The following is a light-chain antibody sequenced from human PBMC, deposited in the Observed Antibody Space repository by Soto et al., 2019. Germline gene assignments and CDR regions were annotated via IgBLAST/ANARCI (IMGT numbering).Light chain of an antibody. CDR2: DVS. J-gene: IGLJ1*01. CDR1: SSDVGGYNY. V-gene: IGLV2-14*01. Sequence: QSALTQPVSVSGSPRQSITISCTGTSSDVGGYNYVSWYQQHPGKAPKLMIYDVSNRPSGVSNRFSGSKSGNTASLTISGLQAEDEADYYCSSYTSSSTLLYVFGTGTKLTVL. CDR3: SSYTSSSTLLYV.